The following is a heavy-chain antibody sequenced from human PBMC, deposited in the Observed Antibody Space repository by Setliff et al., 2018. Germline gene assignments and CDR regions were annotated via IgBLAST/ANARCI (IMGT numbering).Heavy chain of an antibody. J-gene: IGHJ4*02. CDR1: DGSIRSGDY. CDR2: IHHTGTT. D-gene: IGHD5-12*01. Sequence: PSETLSLTCTVPDGSIRSGDYWGWIRQHPGKGLEWIGYIHHTGTTFYNPSLRSRVTISVDTSKNQFSLKLTSLTAADTAVYYCARAKDGYDFDYFDYWGQGTPVTVS. V-gene: IGHV4-31*03. CDR3: ARAKDGYDFDYFDY.